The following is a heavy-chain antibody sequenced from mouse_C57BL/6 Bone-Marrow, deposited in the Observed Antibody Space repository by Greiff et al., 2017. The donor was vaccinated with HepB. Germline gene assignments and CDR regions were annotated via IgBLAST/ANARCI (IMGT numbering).Heavy chain of an antibody. Sequence: EVKLMESGGGLVQPKGSLKLSCAASGFSFNTYAMNWVRQAPGKGLEWVARIRSKSNDYATYYADSVKDRFTISRDDSESMLYLQMNNLKTEDTARYYGVRAYYSNTFADWGQGTLVTVSA. CDR3: VRAYYSNTFAD. D-gene: IGHD2-5*01. CDR2: IRSKSNDYAT. CDR1: GFSFNTYA. J-gene: IGHJ3*01. V-gene: IGHV10-1*01.